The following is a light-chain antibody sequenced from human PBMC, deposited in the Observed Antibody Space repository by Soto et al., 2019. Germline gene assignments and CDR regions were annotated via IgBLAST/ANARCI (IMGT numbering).Light chain of an antibody. CDR3: QQYGRSPLYT. V-gene: IGKV3-20*01. CDR2: DTS. CDR1: ERVATNY. Sequence: PGDSATLSCRASERVATNYFAWYQQRRGQAPTLLIYDTSTRATGVPDRFTGSGSGTEFTLTISSVEPEDFAVYYCQQYGRSPLYTFGQGTQLEI. J-gene: IGKJ2*01.